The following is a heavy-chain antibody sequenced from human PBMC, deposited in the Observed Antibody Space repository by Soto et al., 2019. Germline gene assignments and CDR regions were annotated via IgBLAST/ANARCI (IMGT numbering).Heavy chain of an antibody. V-gene: IGHV1-8*01. Sequence: ASVKVSCKASGYTFTSYDINWVRQATGQGLEWMGWMNPNSGNTGYAQKFQGRVTMTRNTSISTAYMELSSLRSEDTAVYYCARGIQLWVGLGYWGQGTQVTVSS. CDR2: MNPNSGNT. CDR3: ARGIQLWVGLGY. CDR1: GYTFTSYD. J-gene: IGHJ4*02. D-gene: IGHD5-18*01.